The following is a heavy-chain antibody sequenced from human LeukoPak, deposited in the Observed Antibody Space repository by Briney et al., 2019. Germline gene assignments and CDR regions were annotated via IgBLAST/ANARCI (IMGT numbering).Heavy chain of an antibody. J-gene: IGHJ6*02. D-gene: IGHD1-26*01. CDR1: GFSFSSYV. CDR2: ISSNGGET. V-gene: IGHV3-64*02. Sequence: GGSLRLSCSASGFSFSSYVMHWVRQAPGKGLEYVSAISSNGGETYYADSVKGRFTISRDNSKNALYLQMGSLRAEDMAVYYCARGRSPRGYYYGMDVWGQGTTVTVSS. CDR3: ARGRSPRGYYYGMDV.